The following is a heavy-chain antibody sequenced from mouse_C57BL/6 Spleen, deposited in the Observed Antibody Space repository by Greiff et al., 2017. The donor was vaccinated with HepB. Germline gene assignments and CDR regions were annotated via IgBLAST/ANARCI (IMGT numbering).Heavy chain of an antibody. CDR1: GYTFTSYW. D-gene: IGHD1-1*01. Sequence: QVQLQQPGAELVKPGASVKMSCKASGYTFTSYWITWVKQRPGQGLEWIGDIYPGSGSTNYNEKFKSKATLTVDTSSSTAYMQLSSLTSEDSAVYYCARSGDGSSRYWYFDVWGTGTTVTVSS. CDR3: ARSGDGSSRYWYFDV. V-gene: IGHV1-55*01. J-gene: IGHJ1*03. CDR2: IYPGSGST.